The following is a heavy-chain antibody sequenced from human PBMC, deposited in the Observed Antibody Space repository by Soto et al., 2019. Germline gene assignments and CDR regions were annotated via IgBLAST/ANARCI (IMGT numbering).Heavy chain of an antibody. CDR1: GFTFRSFV. D-gene: IGHD2-21*01. V-gene: IGHV3-30*19. CDR2: TSYDGSNT. J-gene: IGHJ4*02. CDR3: ARWGTTWGLDV. Sequence: QVQLVESGGGVVQPGTSLRLSCVGSGFTFRSFVIHWVRQAPGKGLEWVALTSYDGSNTYYDESVKGRFTISRDNSRNTVDLQMDSLRLEDTAIFNCARWGTTWGLDVWGQGNLVSVSS.